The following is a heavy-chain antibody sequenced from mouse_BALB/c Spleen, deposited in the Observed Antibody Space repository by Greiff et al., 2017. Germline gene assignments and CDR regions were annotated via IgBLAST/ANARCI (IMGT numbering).Heavy chain of an antibody. CDR1: GYSFTSYW. CDR3: ARSGGNRSYWYFDV. V-gene: IGHV1S126*01. Sequence: VQVVESGPQLVRPGASVKISCKASGYSFTSYWMHWVKQRPGQGLEWIGMIDTSDSETRLNQKFKDKATLNVDKSSSTAYMQLSSPTSEDAAVYYCARSGGNRSYWYFDVWGAGTTATVSS. CDR2: IDTSDSET. J-gene: IGHJ1*01. D-gene: IGHD1-1*02.